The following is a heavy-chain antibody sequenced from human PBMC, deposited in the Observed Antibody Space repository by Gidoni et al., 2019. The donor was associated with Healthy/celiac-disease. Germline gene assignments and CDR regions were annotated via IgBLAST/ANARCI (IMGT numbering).Heavy chain of an antibody. CDR2: ISGSGGST. Sequence: EVQLLESGGGLVQPGGSLSLSCASSGFTFSSYAMSWVRQAPGKGLEGVSAISGSGGSTYYADSVKGRFTISRDNSKNTLYLQMNSLRAEDTAVYYCAKDAILLWFGELLDYWGQGTLVTVSS. D-gene: IGHD3-10*01. V-gene: IGHV3-23*01. J-gene: IGHJ4*02. CDR1: GFTFSSYA. CDR3: AKDAILLWFGELLDY.